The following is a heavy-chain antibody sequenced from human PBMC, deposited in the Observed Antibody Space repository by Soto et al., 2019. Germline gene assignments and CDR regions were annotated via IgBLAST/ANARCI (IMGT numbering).Heavy chain of an antibody. V-gene: IGHV4-59*01. D-gene: IGHD4-17*01. Sequence: SETLSLTCTVSGGSISSYYWSCIRQPPGKGREWIGYSYYSGSTNYNPSLKSRVTISVDTSKNQFSLRLSSVTAADTAVYYCARVRRPTTVSSYYYYYMDVWGKGTTVTVSS. CDR3: ARVRRPTTVSSYYYYYMDV. CDR2: SYYSGST. CDR1: GGSISSYY. J-gene: IGHJ6*03.